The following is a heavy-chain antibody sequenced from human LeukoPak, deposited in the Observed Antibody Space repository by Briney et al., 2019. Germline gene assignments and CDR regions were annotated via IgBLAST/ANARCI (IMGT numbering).Heavy chain of an antibody. CDR1: GFTFSSHA. J-gene: IGHJ4*02. Sequence: GGSLRLSCAASGFTFSSHAMSWVRQAPGKGLEWVSGISSDGGTTYYSDSVKGRFTISRDNSKNTLYLQMNSLRAEDTAVYYCAKSVYYFDSWGQGTLVTVSS. V-gene: IGHV3-23*01. CDR3: AKSVYYFDS. D-gene: IGHD3-3*01. CDR2: ISSDGGTT.